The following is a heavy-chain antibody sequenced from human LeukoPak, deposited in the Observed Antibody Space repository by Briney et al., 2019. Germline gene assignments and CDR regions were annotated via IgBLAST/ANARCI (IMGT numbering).Heavy chain of an antibody. CDR1: GGSISSSSYY. CDR2: IYYSGST. CDR3: ASQYYYDSSGISRRAFDI. Sequence: SETLSLTCTVSGGSISSSSYYWGWIRQPPGKGLEWIGSIYYSGSTYYNPSLKSRVTISVDTSKNQFSLKLSSVTAADTAVYYCASQYYYDSSGISRRAFDIWGQGTMVTVSS. D-gene: IGHD3-22*01. J-gene: IGHJ3*02. V-gene: IGHV4-39*01.